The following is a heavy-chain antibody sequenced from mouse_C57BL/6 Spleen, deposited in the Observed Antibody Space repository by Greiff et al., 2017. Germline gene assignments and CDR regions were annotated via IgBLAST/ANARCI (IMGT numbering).Heavy chain of an antibody. CDR1: GFNIKDDY. D-gene: IGHD2-2*01. V-gene: IGHV14-4*01. Sequence: VQLQQSGAELVRPGASVKLSCTASGFNIKDDYMHWVKQRPEQGLEWIGWIDPENGDTEYASKFQGKATITADTSSNTAYLQLSSLKSEDTAVYYCTTSSTMFREFAYWGQGTLVTVSA. J-gene: IGHJ3*01. CDR2: IDPENGDT. CDR3: TTSSTMFREFAY.